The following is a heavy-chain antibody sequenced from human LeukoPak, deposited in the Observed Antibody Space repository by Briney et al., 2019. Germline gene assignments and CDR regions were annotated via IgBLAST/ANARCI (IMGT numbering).Heavy chain of an antibody. CDR1: GYTFTNYN. Sequence: GASVQVSCKASGYTFTNYNMHWVRQAPGQGLEWMGWINPNSGDTSYAQKFQDRVTMTRDTSVTTAYMELTRLTPDDTAVYYCASLRLVDYWGQGTLVTVSS. CDR2: INPNSGDT. D-gene: IGHD6-19*01. CDR3: ASLRLVDY. J-gene: IGHJ4*02. V-gene: IGHV1-2*02.